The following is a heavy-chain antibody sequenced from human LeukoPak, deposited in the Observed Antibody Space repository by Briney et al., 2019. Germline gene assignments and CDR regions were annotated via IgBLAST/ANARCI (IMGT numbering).Heavy chain of an antibody. J-gene: IGHJ5*02. V-gene: IGHV4-34*01. Sequence: SETLSLTCAVYGGSFSGYYWSWIRQPPGKGLEWIGEINHSGSTNYNPSLKSRVTISVDTSKNQFSLKLSSVTAADTAVYYCARRGVAARGWFDPWGQGTLVTVSS. CDR3: ARRGVAARGWFDP. CDR1: GGSFSGYY. CDR2: INHSGST. D-gene: IGHD3-10*01.